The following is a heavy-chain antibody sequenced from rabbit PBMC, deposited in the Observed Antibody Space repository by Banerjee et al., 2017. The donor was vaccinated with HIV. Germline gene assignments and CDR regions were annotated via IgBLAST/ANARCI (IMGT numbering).Heavy chain of an antibody. CDR1: GFSFSSSYY. V-gene: IGHV1S40*01. D-gene: IGHD6-1*01. Sequence: QSLEESGGDLVKPGASLTLTCTASGFSFSSSYYMCWVRQAPGKGLEWIGCIYTGSSGSTYYASWAKGRFTISKTSSTTVTLQMTSLTAADTATYFCARAYAGYGYTNLWGQGTLVTVS. CDR3: ARAYAGYGYTNL. CDR2: IYTGSSGST. J-gene: IGHJ4*01.